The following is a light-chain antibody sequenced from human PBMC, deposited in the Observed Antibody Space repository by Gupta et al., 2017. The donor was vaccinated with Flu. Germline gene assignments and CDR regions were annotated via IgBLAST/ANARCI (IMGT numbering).Light chain of an antibody. CDR3: QQYTAWPLT. Sequence: GERVPLTCRARQSGYNHLAWYQQKPGQAPRLLRQDASTRDTGVPAKVRGRWSGTDFTLPISRLQSEDFAVYYCQQYTAWPLTFGGGTKVEIK. J-gene: IGKJ4*01. CDR1: QSGYNH. CDR2: DAS. V-gene: IGKV3-15*01.